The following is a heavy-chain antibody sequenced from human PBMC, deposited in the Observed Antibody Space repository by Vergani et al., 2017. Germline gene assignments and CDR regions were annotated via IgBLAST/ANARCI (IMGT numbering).Heavy chain of an antibody. D-gene: IGHD2-15*01. CDR2: ISGSGGST. J-gene: IGHJ4*02. CDR1: GFTFSSYA. CDR3: AKGGPGIVVLVAASLRN. V-gene: IGHV3-23*01. Sequence: EVQLLESGGGLVQPGGSLRLSCAASGFTFSSYAMSWVRQAPGKGLEWVSAISGSGGSTYYADSVKGRFTISRDNSKTTLYLQLNSLGAEDTAVYYFAKGGPGIVVLVAASLRNWGQGTLVTVSS.